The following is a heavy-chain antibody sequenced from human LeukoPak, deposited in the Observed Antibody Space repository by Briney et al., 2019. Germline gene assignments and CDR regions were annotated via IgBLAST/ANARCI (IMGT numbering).Heavy chain of an antibody. V-gene: IGHV3-30*02. D-gene: IGHD3-22*01. CDR3: ARQPFIVVPTDS. CDR2: IRYDGSDK. CDR1: GFTFNNYG. Sequence: GGSLRLSCAASGFTFNNYGMHWVRQAPGKGLEWVAFIRYDGSDKFYADSVKGRFTISRDNSKIALYLQMNSLRAEDTAVYYCARQPFIVVPTDSWGQGTLVTVSS. J-gene: IGHJ4*02.